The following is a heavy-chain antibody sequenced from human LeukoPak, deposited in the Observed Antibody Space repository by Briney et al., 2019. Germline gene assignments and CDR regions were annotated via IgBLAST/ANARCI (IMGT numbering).Heavy chain of an antibody. Sequence: AGGSLRLSCAASGFTVSSNYMSWVRQAPGKGLEWVSAISGSGGSTYYADSVKGRFTISRDNSRNTLYLQMNSLRAEDTAVYYCAKEFFSVPLTTDIWGQGTMVTVSS. J-gene: IGHJ3*02. D-gene: IGHD4-17*01. CDR3: AKEFFSVPLTTDI. CDR1: GFTVSSNY. CDR2: ISGSGGST. V-gene: IGHV3-23*01.